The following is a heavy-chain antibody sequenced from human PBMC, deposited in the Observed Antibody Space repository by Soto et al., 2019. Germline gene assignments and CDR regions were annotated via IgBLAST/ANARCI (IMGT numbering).Heavy chain of an antibody. D-gene: IGHD2-15*01. CDR3: ARDVPSAATRWLDT. CDR2: VNPSGGSP. Sequence: RASVKVSCKAPRNTFDNYYIDWVRQAPGQGLEWMGIVNPSGGSPTYAQKFQGRVTMTRDKSTSTVYLELSSLRFDDTAVYYCARDVPSAATRWLDTWGQGTPVTVSS. V-gene: IGHV1-46*02. CDR1: RNTFDNYY. J-gene: IGHJ5*02.